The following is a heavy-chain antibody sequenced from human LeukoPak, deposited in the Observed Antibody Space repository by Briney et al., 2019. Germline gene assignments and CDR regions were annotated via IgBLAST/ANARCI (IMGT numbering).Heavy chain of an antibody. J-gene: IGHJ4*02. V-gene: IGHV1-46*01. D-gene: IGHD2-2*01. Sequence: ASVKVSCKTSGYTFTNYYIHWVRQAPGQGLEWMGITYPINGDTRYAQNFQGTITMTRDTSTSTVYMELSSLRSEDTAVYYCARVYCSSTSCYQLDYWGQGTLVTVSS. CDR3: ARVYCSSTSCYQLDY. CDR1: GYTFTNYY. CDR2: TYPINGDT.